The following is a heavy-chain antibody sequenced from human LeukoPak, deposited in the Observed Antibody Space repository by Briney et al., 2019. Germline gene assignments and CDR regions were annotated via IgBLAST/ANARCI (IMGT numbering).Heavy chain of an antibody. CDR2: INSDGSST. J-gene: IGHJ4*02. D-gene: IGHD4-17*01. CDR1: GFTFSSYW. Sequence: GGSLRLSCAASGFTFSSYWMHWVRQAPGKGLVWVSRINSDGSSTSYADSVKGRFTISRDNAKNTMYLQMNSLRAEDTAVYYCARDAMTTVTTWRYWGQGTLVTVSS. V-gene: IGHV3-74*01. CDR3: ARDAMTTVTTWRY.